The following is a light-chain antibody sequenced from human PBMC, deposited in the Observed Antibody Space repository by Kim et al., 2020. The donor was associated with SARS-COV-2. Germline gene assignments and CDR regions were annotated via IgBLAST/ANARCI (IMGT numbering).Light chain of an antibody. CDR2: DNN. V-gene: IGLV1-44*01. Sequence: GQTVTISCSGSNSNIGGNTVNWYQHLPPTAPKLLISDNNQRPSGVPDRFSGSKSGTSASLAISGLQSEDEADYHCAAWDDSLRRVVFGRGTQLTVL. J-gene: IGLJ2*01. CDR3: AAWDDSLRRVV. CDR1: NSNIGGNT.